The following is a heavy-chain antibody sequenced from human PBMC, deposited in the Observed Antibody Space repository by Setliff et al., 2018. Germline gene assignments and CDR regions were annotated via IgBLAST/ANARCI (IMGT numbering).Heavy chain of an antibody. CDR1: GASLSSGTYY. Sequence: PSETLSLTCTVSGASLSSGTYYWGWIRQPPGKGLEWIGRIYYRGDTYYNASLKGRLTISVDTAQNQFSLRLTSVTAADTAVYYCARTGTYRYFDYWGQGALVTSPQ. D-gene: IGHD1-1*01. CDR2: IYYRGDT. V-gene: IGHV4-39*01. CDR3: ARTGTYRYFDY. J-gene: IGHJ4*02.